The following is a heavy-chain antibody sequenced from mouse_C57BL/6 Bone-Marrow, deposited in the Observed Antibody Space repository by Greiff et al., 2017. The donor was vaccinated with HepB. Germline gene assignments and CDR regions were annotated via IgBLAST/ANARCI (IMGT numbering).Heavy chain of an antibody. CDR3: ARRGSTGTGGDY. Sequence: EVQLQQSGPELVKPGASVKISCKASGYTFTDYYMNWVKQSHGKSLEWIGDINPNNGGTSYNQKFKGKATLTVDKSSSTAYMELRSLTSEDSAVYYCARRGSTGTGGDYWGQGTTLTVSS. J-gene: IGHJ2*01. D-gene: IGHD4-1*01. CDR2: INPNNGGT. CDR1: GYTFTDYY. V-gene: IGHV1-26*01.